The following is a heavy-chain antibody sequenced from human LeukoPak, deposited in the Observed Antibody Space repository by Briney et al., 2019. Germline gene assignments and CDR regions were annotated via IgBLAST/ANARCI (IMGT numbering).Heavy chain of an antibody. CDR1: GYTFTGYC. J-gene: IGHJ4*02. CDR3: ATVDYYDSSGYTFDY. D-gene: IGHD3-22*01. Sequence: ASVKVSCKASGYTFTGYCMHWVRQAPGQGLEWMGWINPNSGGTNYAQKFQGRVTMTRDTSISTAYMELSRLRSDDTAVYYCATVDYYDSSGYTFDYWGQGTLVTVSS. V-gene: IGHV1-2*02. CDR2: INPNSGGT.